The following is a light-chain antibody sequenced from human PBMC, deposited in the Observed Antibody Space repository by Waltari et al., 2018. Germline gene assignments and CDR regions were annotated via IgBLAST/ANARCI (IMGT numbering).Light chain of an antibody. CDR1: RSNLGNNA. V-gene: IGLV1-44*01. CDR3: ASWDDSLNGHWV. Sequence: QSVLTQPPSASGTPGQRVTISCSGTRSNLGNNAVNWYQQAPGTAPKLLIYRNDLRPSGVPDRFSASKSGTSASLAISGLQSEDEAEYYCASWDDSLNGHWVFGGGTKVTVL. J-gene: IGLJ3*02. CDR2: RND.